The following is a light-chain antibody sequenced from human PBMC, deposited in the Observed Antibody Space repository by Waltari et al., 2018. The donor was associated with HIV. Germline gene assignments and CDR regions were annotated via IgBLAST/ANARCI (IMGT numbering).Light chain of an antibody. Sequence: DIQMTQSPSSLSASVGDSVTITCRASQSISSYLNWYQQKPGKAPKLLIYAASSLQSGVPSRFSGSGSGTDFTLTISSLQPEDFAAYYCQQSYNTPQTFGQGTKVEI. CDR1: QSISSY. J-gene: IGKJ1*01. V-gene: IGKV1-39*01. CDR2: AAS. CDR3: QQSYNTPQT.